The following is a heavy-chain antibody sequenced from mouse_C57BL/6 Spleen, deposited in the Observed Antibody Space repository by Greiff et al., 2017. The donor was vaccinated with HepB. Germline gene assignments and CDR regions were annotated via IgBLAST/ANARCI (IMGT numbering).Heavy chain of an antibody. Sequence: VQLQQSGPGLVAPSQSLSITCTVSGFSLTSYGVHWVRQPPGKGLEWLVVIWSDGSTTYNSALKSRLSISKDNSKSQVFLKMNSLQTDDTAMYYCARQGLGTDYAMDYWGQGTSVTVSS. J-gene: IGHJ4*01. CDR1: GFSLTSYG. CDR3: ARQGLGTDYAMDY. D-gene: IGHD4-1*01. V-gene: IGHV2-6-1*01. CDR2: IWSDGST.